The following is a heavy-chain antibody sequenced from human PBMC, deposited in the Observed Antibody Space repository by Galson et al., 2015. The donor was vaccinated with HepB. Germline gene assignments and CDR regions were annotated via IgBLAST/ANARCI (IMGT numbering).Heavy chain of an antibody. CDR1: GFTFSSYS. CDR3: ARALSTYYYDSSGYSYYFDY. Sequence: SLRLSCAASGFTFSSYSMNWVRQAPGKGLEWVSSISSSSYIYYADSVKGRFTISRDNAKNSLYLQMNSLRAEDTAVYYCARALSTYYYDSSGYSYYFDYWGQGTLVTVSS. J-gene: IGHJ4*02. CDR2: ISSSSYI. D-gene: IGHD3-22*01. V-gene: IGHV3-21*01.